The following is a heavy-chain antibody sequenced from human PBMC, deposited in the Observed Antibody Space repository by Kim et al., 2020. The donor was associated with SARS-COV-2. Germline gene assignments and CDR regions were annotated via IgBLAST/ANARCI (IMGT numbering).Heavy chain of an antibody. V-gene: IGHV3-23*01. CDR3: AKHVHVTSVTFLWDFDL. CDR2: IFGSGHGT. J-gene: IGHJ2*01. Sequence: GGSLRLSCSASRFTFSSSAMTWVRQAPGKGLEWVSSIFGSGHGTYYADSVKGRFIISRDNPKNTLYLQMTNVRADDTAVDYCAKHVHVTSVTFLWDFDLWGRGT. CDR1: RFTFSSSA. D-gene: IGHD2-2*01.